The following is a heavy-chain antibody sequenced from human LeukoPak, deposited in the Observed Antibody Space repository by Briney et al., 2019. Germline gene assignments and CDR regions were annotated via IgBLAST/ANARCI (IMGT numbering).Heavy chain of an antibody. CDR2: ISSSSSYI. J-gene: IGHJ4*02. V-gene: IGHV3-21*01. D-gene: IGHD1-26*01. CDR1: GFTFSSYS. Sequence: GGSLRLSCAASGFTFSSYSMNWVRQAPGRGLEWVSSISSSSSYIYYADSVKGRFTISRDNAKNSLYLQMNSLRAEDTAVYYCARDRSGSYYYWGQGTLVTVSS. CDR3: ARDRSGSYYY.